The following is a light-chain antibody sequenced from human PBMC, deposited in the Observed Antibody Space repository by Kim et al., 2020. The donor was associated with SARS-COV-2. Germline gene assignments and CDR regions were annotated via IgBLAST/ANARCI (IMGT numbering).Light chain of an antibody. Sequence: GQPVPSSCTGPSSDVGSYNRGSWYQQPPGTAPKLMIYEVNNRPSGVPDRFSGSKSGNTASLTISGLQAEDEADYYCSSYTGSSTYVFGTGTKVTVL. CDR2: EVN. CDR3: SSYTGSSTYV. CDR1: SSDVGSYNR. J-gene: IGLJ1*01. V-gene: IGLV2-18*02.